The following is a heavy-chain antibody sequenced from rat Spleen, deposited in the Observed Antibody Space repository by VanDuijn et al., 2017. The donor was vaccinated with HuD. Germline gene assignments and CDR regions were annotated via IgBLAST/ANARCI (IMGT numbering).Heavy chain of an antibody. D-gene: IGHD4-3*01. CDR2: ISTGGSNT. CDR1: GFSFNIYY. Sequence: EVQLVESGGGLVQPGRSMKLSCAASGFSFNIYYMAWVRQAPTKGLEWVASISTGGSNTYYRDSVKGRFTISRDNAKSTLYLQMDSLRSEDTATYYCAGQSVYNSGYDWFAYWGQGVMVTVSS. V-gene: IGHV5-25*01. J-gene: IGHJ2*01. CDR3: AGQSVYNSGYDWFAY.